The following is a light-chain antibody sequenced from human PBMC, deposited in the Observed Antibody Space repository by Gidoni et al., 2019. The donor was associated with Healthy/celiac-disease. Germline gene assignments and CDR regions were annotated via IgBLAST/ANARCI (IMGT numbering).Light chain of an antibody. CDR1: QSISSW. CDR2: AAS. CDR3: QQYNSYPWT. Sequence: DSQMTQPPSTLSASVGDRVTITCRASQSISSWLAWYQQKPGKAPKLLIYAASSLESGVPSRFSGSGSGTEFTLTISSLQPDDFATYYCQQYNSYPWTFGQGTKVEIK. J-gene: IGKJ1*01. V-gene: IGKV1-5*01.